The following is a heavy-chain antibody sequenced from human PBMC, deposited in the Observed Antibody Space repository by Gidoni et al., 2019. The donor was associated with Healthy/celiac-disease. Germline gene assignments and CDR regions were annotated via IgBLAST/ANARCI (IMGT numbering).Heavy chain of an antibody. CDR1: GYSFTSYW. D-gene: IGHD6-13*01. Sequence: VQLVQSGAEVLQPGESPKISCKGYGYSFTSYWIGWVRQMPGKGLEWMGIIYPGDSDTRYSPSFQGQVTISADKSLSTAYLQWSRLKASDTAMYYCSSLVIAAAGLDAFDIWGQGTMVTVSS. CDR3: SSLVIAAAGLDAFDI. J-gene: IGHJ3*02. V-gene: IGHV5-51*03. CDR2: IYPGDSDT.